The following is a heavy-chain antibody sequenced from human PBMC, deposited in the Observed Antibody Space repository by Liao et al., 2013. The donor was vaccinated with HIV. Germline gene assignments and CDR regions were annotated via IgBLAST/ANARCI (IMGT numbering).Heavy chain of an antibody. V-gene: IGHV4-4*07. Sequence: QVQLQESGPGLVKPSETLSLTCTVSGGSISSYYWSWIRQPAGKGLEWIGRIYTSGSTNYNPSLKSRVTMSVDTSKNQFSLKLSSVTAADTAVYYCARVQSDSSSWHLAHAFDIWGQGTMVTVSS. D-gene: IGHD6-13*01. CDR3: ARVQSDSSSWHLAHAFDI. CDR2: IYTSGST. CDR1: GGSISSYY. J-gene: IGHJ3*02.